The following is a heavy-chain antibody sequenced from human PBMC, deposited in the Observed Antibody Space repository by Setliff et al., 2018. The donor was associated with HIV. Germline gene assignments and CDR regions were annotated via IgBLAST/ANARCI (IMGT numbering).Heavy chain of an antibody. J-gene: IGHJ6*03. CDR2: INTNTGNP. V-gene: IGHV7-4-1*02. Sequence: ASVKVSCKASGGTFSNYAINWVRQAPGQGLEWMGWINTNTGNPTYAQGFTGRFVFSLDTSVSTAYLQISSLKAEDSAVYYCARAQALLRVYYMDVWGKGTTVTVSS. CDR3: ARAQALLRVYYMDV. CDR1: GGTFSNYA. D-gene: IGHD3-3*01.